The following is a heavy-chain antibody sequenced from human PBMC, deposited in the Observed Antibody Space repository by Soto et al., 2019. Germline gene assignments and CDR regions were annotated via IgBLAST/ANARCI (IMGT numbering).Heavy chain of an antibody. CDR3: ARDSGCQILKFDT. CDR2: SSYDGRET. D-gene: IGHD3-10*01. CDR1: DFDFISYF. V-gene: IGHV3-30*03. Sequence: PVVSLILSCSASDFDFISYFMHWFRQAPGKGLEWVAASSYDGRETFYADSSKGRFTVSKEMSKNTAFLKMNALRHEDTAVYFCARDSGCQILKFDTWGQRTPVTVSS. J-gene: IGHJ4*02.